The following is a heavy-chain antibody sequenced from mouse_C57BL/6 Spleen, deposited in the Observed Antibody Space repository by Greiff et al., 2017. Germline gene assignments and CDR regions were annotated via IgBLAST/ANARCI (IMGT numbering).Heavy chain of an antibody. Sequence: QVTLKVSGPGILQPSQTLSLTCSFSGFSLSTFGMGVGWIRQPSGKGLEWLAHIWWDDDKYYNPALKSRLTISKDTSKNQVFLKIANGDTADTATYYCARMDGSSYSWYFDVWGTGTTVTVSS. CDR3: ARMDGSSYSWYFDV. D-gene: IGHD1-1*01. CDR2: IWWDDDK. CDR1: GFSLSTFGMG. J-gene: IGHJ1*03. V-gene: IGHV8-8*01.